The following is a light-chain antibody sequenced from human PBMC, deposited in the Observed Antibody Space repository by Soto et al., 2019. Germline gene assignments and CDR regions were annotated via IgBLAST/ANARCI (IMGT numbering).Light chain of an antibody. CDR1: QSVSSSS. CDR3: QKYGSSPYT. J-gene: IGKJ2*01. CDR2: GAS. Sequence: EIVLTQSPGTLSLSPGERATLACRARQSVSSSSLAWYQQKPGQAPRLLIYGASIRATRISDRFSGSGSGTDFTLTISRLEPEDFAVFYCQKYGSSPYTFGKGTKLEIK. V-gene: IGKV3-20*01.